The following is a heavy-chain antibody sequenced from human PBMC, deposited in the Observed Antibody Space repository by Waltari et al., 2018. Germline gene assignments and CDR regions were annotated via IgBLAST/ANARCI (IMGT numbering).Heavy chain of an antibody. V-gene: IGHV3-15*01. Sequence: EVQLVESGGGLVKPGGSLRLSCAASGFTFSNAWMSWVRQAPGKGLEWVGRIKSKTEGGTTDYAAPVKGRFTISRDDSKNTLYLQMNSLKTEDTAVYYCTTEYRFGEFWGQGTLVTVSS. CDR2: IKSKTEGGTT. CDR3: TTEYRFGEF. J-gene: IGHJ4*02. D-gene: IGHD3-10*01. CDR1: GFTFSNAW.